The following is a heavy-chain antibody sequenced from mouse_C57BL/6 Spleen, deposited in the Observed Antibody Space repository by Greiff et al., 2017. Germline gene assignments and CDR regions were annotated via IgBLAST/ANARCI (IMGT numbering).Heavy chain of an antibody. CDR3: TREGELGPVDE. V-gene: IGHV1-15*01. J-gene: IGHJ2*01. Sequence: LVESGAELVRPGASVTLSCKASGYTFTDYEMHWVKQTPVHGLEWIGAIDPETGGTAYNQKFKGKAILTADKSSSTAYMERRSLTSEDSAVYYCTREGELGPVDEGGKGNTRKVSS. CDR2: IDPETGGT. CDR1: GYTFTDYE. D-gene: IGHD4-1*01.